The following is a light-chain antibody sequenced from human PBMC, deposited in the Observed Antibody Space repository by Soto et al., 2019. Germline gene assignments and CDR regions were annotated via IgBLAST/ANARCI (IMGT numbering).Light chain of an antibody. V-gene: IGLV2-14*03. CDR3: SSYTTSSTVL. CDR1: SSDIGGYNF. J-gene: IGLJ7*01. CDR2: DVT. Sequence: QSALTQPASVSGSPGQSITISCTGASSDIGGYNFVSWYLHHPGKAPKLIIYDVTYRPPGVSNRFSGSKSGNTASLTISGLQAEDEAHYFCSSYTTSSTVLFGGGTQLTVL.